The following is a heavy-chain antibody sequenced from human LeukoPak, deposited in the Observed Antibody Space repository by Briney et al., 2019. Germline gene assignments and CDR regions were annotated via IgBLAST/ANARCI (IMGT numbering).Heavy chain of an antibody. V-gene: IGHV4-30-4*01. J-gene: IGHJ4*02. Sequence: SETLSLTCTVSGGSISSGDYYWSWIRQPPGKGLEWIGYIYYSGSTYYNPSLKSRVTISVDTSKNQFSLKLSSVTAADTAVYYCAGLYDSRGTYYFDNWGKEPRATVPS. D-gene: IGHD3-22*01. CDR1: GGSISSGDYY. CDR3: AGLYDSRGTYYFDN. CDR2: IYYSGST.